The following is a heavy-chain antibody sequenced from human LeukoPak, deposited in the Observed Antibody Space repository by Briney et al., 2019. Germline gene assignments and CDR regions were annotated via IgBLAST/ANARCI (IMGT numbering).Heavy chain of an antibody. CDR1: GFIFSNSA. D-gene: IGHD6-19*01. J-gene: IGHJ4*02. Sequence: PSGGSLRLSCAASGFIFSNSAMHWVRQAPGKGLEWVAVISYDGSNKYYADSVKGRFTISRDNSKNTLYLQMNSLRAEDTAVYYCAKDIEEWLVKGGGCFDYWGQGTLVTVSS. V-gene: IGHV3-30*18. CDR2: ISYDGSNK. CDR3: AKDIEEWLVKGGGCFDY.